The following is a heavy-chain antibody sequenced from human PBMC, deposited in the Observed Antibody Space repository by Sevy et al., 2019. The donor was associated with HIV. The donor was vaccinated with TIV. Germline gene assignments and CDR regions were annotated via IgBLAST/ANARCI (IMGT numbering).Heavy chain of an antibody. CDR1: GFIFSDYA. CDR2: ISGSGTST. CDR3: AKDPNRIPFWYFDL. J-gene: IGHJ2*01. V-gene: IGHV3-23*01. D-gene: IGHD2-2*02. Sequence: GGSLRLSCAASGFIFSDYAMSWVRQASGKALEWVSGISGSGTSTYYADSVKGRFTISRDNSKNTLYLQMNSLRAEDTAVYYCAKDPNRIPFWYFDLWGPGTLVTVSS.